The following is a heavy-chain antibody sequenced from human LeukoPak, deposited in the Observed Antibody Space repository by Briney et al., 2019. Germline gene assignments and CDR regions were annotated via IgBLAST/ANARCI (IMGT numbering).Heavy chain of an antibody. CDR1: GYSFTSYW. CDR2: IYPGDSGT. J-gene: IGHJ4*02. Sequence: GESLKISCKGSGYSFTSYWIGWVRQMPGKGLEWMGIIYPGDSGTRYSPSFQGQVTISADKSISTAYLQWSSLRASDTAMYYCARSYDSSGYEYFDYWGQGTLVTVSS. D-gene: IGHD3-22*01. V-gene: IGHV5-51*01. CDR3: ARSYDSSGYEYFDY.